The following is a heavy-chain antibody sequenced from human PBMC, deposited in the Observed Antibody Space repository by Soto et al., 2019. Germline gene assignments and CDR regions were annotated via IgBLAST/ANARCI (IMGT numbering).Heavy chain of an antibody. CDR1: GFTVSSNY. CDR3: ARDPYYDFWSGYSPYYGMDV. J-gene: IGHJ6*02. Sequence: ETLSLTCTVTGFTVSSNYMSWVRQAPGKGLEWVSVIYSGGSTYYADSVKGRFTISRDNSKNTLYLQMNSLRAEDTAVYYCARDPYYDFWSGYSPYYGMDVWGQGTTVTVSS. D-gene: IGHD3-3*01. V-gene: IGHV3-53*01. CDR2: IYSGGST.